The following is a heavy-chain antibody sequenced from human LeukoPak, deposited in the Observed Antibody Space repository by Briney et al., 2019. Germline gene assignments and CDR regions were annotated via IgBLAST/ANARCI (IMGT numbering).Heavy chain of an antibody. CDR2: IYYSGST. J-gene: IGHJ3*02. CDR3: ARGGHGYAFDI. CDR1: GGSISSGDYY. Sequence: SETLSLTCTVSGGSISSGDYYWSWIRQPPGKGLEWVGYIYYSGSTYYNPSLKSRVTISVDTSKNQFSLKLSSVTAADTAVYYCARGGHGYAFDIWGQGTMVTVSS. V-gene: IGHV4-30-4*08.